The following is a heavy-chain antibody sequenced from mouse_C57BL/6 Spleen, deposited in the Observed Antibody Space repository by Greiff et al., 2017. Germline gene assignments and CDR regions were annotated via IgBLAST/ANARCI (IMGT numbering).Heavy chain of an antibody. CDR3: ARSVLITTVVATRYFDV. V-gene: IGHV1-82*01. D-gene: IGHD1-1*01. Sequence: QVQLQQSGPELVKPGASVKISCKASGYAFSSSWMNWVKQRPGKGLEWIGRIYPGDGDTNYNGKFKGKATLTADKSSSTAYMQLSSLTSEDSAVYFCARSVLITTVVATRYFDVWGTGTTVTVSS. CDR2: IYPGDGDT. CDR1: GYAFSSSW. J-gene: IGHJ1*03.